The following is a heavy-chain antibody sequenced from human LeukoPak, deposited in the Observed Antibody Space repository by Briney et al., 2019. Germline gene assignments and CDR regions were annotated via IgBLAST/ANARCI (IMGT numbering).Heavy chain of an antibody. J-gene: IGHJ3*02. CDR3: ASPRSGDRGGYHDPCVI. D-gene: IGHD3-22*01. Sequence: TGGSLRLSCAVSGFTFNNSWMHWVRQAPGKGLVWVSRISSDGTRSYADSVKGRFTISRDNAKNTLFLQMNSLRVEDTAVYFCASPRSGDRGGYHDPCVIWCQGTMVTVSS. CDR2: ISSDGTR. CDR1: GFTFNNSW. V-gene: IGHV3-74*01.